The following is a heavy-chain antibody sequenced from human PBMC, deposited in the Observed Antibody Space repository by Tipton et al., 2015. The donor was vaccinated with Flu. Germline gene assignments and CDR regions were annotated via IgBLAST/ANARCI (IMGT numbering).Heavy chain of an antibody. V-gene: IGHV4-59*12. Sequence: LRLSCTVSGGSIGSYYWNWIRQPPGKGLEWIGYIYNSKYTKYNPSLKSRVTISADTSRKQFSLQVRSVTAADTAVYYCARDPSLGMPDYFDSWGQGTLVTASS. CDR2: IYNSKYT. CDR3: ARDPSLGMPDYFDS. D-gene: IGHD2-2*01. J-gene: IGHJ4*02. CDR1: GGSIGSYY.